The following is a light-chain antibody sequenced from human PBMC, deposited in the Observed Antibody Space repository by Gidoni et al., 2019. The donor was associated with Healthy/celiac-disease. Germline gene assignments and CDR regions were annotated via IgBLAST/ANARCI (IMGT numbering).Light chain of an antibody. CDR3: QQYNTWPPT. CDR2: CAS. CDR1: QSVNRN. Sequence: EIVITQSPASLSVSPGERATLSCRASQSVNRNLARYQQKPGQAPRLLIYCASTRATGIPARFRGNGSGTEFTLTISSLRTEDCAVYYCQQYNTWPPTFGQGTRVKIK. V-gene: IGKV3-15*01. J-gene: IGKJ1*01.